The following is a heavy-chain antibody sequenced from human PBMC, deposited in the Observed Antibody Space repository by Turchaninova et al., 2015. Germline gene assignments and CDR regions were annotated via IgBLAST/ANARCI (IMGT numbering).Heavy chain of an antibody. J-gene: IGHJ4*02. CDR1: GFSFSRYW. D-gene: IGHD3-10*01. V-gene: IGHV3-7*01. CDR3: VSGGHLDY. CDR2: IKGDGSGK. Sequence: EVQLVESGGGLVQPGGSLRLSCAASGFSFSRYWMSWVRQAPGKGRDWVANIKGDGSGKYYVDSVKGRFTISRDNAKNSLYLQMNSLRAEDTAAYYCVSGGHLDYWGQGPLVTVSS.